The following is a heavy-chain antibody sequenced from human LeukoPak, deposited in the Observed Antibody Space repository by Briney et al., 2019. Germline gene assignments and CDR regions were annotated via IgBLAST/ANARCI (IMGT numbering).Heavy chain of an antibody. D-gene: IGHD3-3*01. Sequence: GGSLRLSCAACGFTFSSYGMHWVRQAPGKGLEWVAVISYDGSNKYYADSVKGRFTISRDNSKNTLYLQMNSLRAEDTAVYYCAKDEAYYDFWSGYSERYYFDYWGQGTLVTVSS. CDR1: GFTFSSYG. CDR3: AKDEAYYDFWSGYSERYYFDY. J-gene: IGHJ4*02. CDR2: ISYDGSNK. V-gene: IGHV3-30*18.